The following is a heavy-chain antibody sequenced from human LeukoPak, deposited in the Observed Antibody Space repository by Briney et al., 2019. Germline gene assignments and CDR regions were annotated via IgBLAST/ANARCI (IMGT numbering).Heavy chain of an antibody. CDR2: IYSGGIT. CDR3: AMGSSSSTSLDY. J-gene: IGHJ4*02. CDR1: GFTVSSNY. Sequence: GGSLRLSCAASGFTVSSNYISWVRQAPGKGLEGVAVIYSGGITYYADSVKGRFTISRDNCKNTLYLHMTSLRAEDTAVYYCAMGSSSSTSLDYWGQGTLVTVSS. V-gene: IGHV3-53*01. D-gene: IGHD6-6*01.